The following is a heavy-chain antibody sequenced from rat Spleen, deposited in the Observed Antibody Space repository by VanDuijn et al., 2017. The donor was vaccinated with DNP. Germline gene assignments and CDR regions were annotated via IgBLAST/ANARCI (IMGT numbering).Heavy chain of an antibody. CDR2: ISYDGSST. Sequence: EVQLVESGGGLVQPGRSLKLSCAASGFTFSDYNMAWVRQAPKKGLEWVATISYDGSSTHYRDSVKGRFTISRDNGKRTLYLQMDSLRSEDTATYYCTRHRTIMPYYYAMDAWGQGASVTVSS. CDR1: GFTFSDYN. V-gene: IGHV5-7*01. J-gene: IGHJ4*01. D-gene: IGHD1-12*01. CDR3: TRHRTIMPYYYAMDA.